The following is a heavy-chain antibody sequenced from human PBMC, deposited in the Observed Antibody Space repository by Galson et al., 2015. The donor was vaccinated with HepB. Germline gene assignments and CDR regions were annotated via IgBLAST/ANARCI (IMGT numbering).Heavy chain of an antibody. D-gene: IGHD3-10*01. CDR2: ISYDGSNK. CDR1: GFTFFNYA. V-gene: IGHV3-30*04. J-gene: IGHJ4*02. CDR3: ARDGRRRRDYYGSGGDY. Sequence: SLRLSCAASGFTFFNYAMHWVRQAPGKGLEWVASISYDGSNKYYADSVKGRFTLSRDNSKDTLYLQMNSLRAEDTAVYYCARDGRRRRDYYGSGGDYWGQGTLVTVSS.